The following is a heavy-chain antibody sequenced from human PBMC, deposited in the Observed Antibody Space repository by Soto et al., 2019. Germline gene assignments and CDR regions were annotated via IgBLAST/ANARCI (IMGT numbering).Heavy chain of an antibody. CDR1: GFTFNSLS. CDR3: AREPYGDSQYFDY. CDR2: ISHDGRVT. Sequence: QVQLVESGGGMVQPGTSLRLSCAASGFTFNSLSLHWVRQRPDKGLEWVAVISHDGRVTFYADFVKGRFTVSRDNSKNPIYLQVNSLRAEDTAVYYCAREPYGDSQYFDYWGQGTLVTVYS. V-gene: IGHV3-30*04. D-gene: IGHD2-21*02. J-gene: IGHJ4*02.